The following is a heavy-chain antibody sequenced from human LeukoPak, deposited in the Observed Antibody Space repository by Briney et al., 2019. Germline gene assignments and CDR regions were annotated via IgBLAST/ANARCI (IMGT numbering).Heavy chain of an antibody. V-gene: IGHV3-11*04. CDR1: GGPFSGYY. J-gene: IGHJ4*02. CDR3: RVSIFSAGSDY. Sequence: NPSETLSLTCAVYGGPFSGYYWSWIRQAPGKGLQWVSYISSSSGTIYYADSVKGRFTISRDNAKNSLYLQMNSLRDEDTAVYYCRVSIFSAGSDYWGQGTLVTVSS. CDR2: ISSSSGTI. D-gene: IGHD3-9*01.